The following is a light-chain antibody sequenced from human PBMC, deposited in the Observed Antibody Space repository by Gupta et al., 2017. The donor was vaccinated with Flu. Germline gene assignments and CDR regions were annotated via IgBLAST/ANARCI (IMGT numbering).Light chain of an antibody. CDR3: NSYTSLSTWV. Sequence: QSALTQPASVSGSPGQSITISCTGTSSDVGGYDYVSWYQQHPGKAPKLLIYEVSSRPSGVSNRFSGSKSGNTASLTISGLQAEDEADYFCNSYTSLSTWVFGGGTKLTVL. CDR1: SSDVGGYDY. CDR2: EVS. J-gene: IGLJ3*02. V-gene: IGLV2-14*03.